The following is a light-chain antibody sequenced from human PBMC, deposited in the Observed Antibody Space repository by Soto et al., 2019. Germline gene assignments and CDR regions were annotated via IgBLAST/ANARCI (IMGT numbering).Light chain of an antibody. CDR1: QSVSSY. CDR2: DAS. V-gene: IGKV3-11*01. J-gene: IGKJ4*01. Sequence: EIVLTQSPATLSLSPGERATLSYRASQSVSSYLAWYPQKPGQAPRLLIYDASNRATGIPARFSGSGSGTDFTLTISSLEPEDFAVYYCQQRSNWPALTFGGGSKVEIK. CDR3: QQRSNWPALT.